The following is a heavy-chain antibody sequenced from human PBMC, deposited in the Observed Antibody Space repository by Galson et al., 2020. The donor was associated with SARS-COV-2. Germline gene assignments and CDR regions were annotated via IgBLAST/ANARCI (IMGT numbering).Heavy chain of an antibody. V-gene: IGHV3-48*04. J-gene: IGHJ4*02. CDR2: ISSSSSTI. CDR3: ARGKAYFCPDY. Sequence: GGSLRLSCAASGFTFSSYSMNWVRQAPGKGLEWVSYISSSSSTIYYADSVKGRFTISRDNAKNSLYLQMNSLRAEDTAVYYCARGKAYFCPDYWGQGTLVTVSS. CDR1: GFTFSSYS. D-gene: IGHD2-21*01.